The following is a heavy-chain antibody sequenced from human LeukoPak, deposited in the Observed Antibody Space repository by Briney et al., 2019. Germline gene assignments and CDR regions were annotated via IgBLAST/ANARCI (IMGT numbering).Heavy chain of an antibody. CDR1: GGSFSSYY. V-gene: IGHV4-59*01. J-gene: IGHJ4*02. Sequence: SETLSLTCTVSGGSFSSYYWTWIRQPPGKGLEWIGYIDHSGSTNYNPSLKSRVSISSDTSKNQFSLELSSVTAADTAVYYCARARIMITFGGVIVHYFDYWGQGTLVTVSS. D-gene: IGHD3-16*02. CDR3: ARARIMITFGGVIVHYFDY. CDR2: IDHSGST.